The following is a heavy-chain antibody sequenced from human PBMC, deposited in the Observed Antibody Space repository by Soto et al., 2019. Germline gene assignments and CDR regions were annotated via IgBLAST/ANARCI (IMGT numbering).Heavy chain of an antibody. D-gene: IGHD2-2*01. V-gene: IGHV3-49*03. Sequence: GGSLRLSCTASGFTFGDYAMSWFRQAPGKGLEWVGFIRSKAYGGTTEYAASVKGRFTISRDDSKSIAYLQMNSLKTEDTAVYYCTRGGEEGIVVVPAAIYYFDYWGQGTLVTVSS. CDR1: GFTFGDYA. CDR3: TRGGEEGIVVVPAAIYYFDY. CDR2: IRSKAYGGTT. J-gene: IGHJ4*02.